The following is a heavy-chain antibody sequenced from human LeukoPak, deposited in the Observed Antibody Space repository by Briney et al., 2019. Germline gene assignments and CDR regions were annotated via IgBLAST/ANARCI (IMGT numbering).Heavy chain of an antibody. V-gene: IGHV4-30-4*01. CDR1: GGSISSGDYY. CDR3: AREAAGSGSYYADPYYFDY. CDR2: IYYSGST. J-gene: IGHJ4*02. D-gene: IGHD3-10*01. Sequence: TQTLSLTCTVSGGSISSGDYYWSCIRQPPGKGLEWIGYIYYSGSTYYNPSPKSRVTISVDTSKNQFSLKLSSVTAADTAVYYCAREAAGSGSYYADPYYFDYWGQGTLVTVSS.